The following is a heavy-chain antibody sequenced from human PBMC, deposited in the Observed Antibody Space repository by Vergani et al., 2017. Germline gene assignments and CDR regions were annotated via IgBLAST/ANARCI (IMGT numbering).Heavy chain of an antibody. V-gene: IGHV4-34*01. CDR1: GGSFSGYY. CDR2: INHSGST. Sequence: QVQLQQWGAGLLKPSETLSLTCAVYGGSFSGYYWSWIRQPPGKGLEWIGEINHSGSTNYNPSLKSRVTISADTSKNQFSLKLSSVTAADTAVYFCARGSCLGGSCYKPLFDYWGQGILVTVSS. CDR3: ARGSCLGGSCYKPLFDY. D-gene: IGHD2-15*01. J-gene: IGHJ4*02.